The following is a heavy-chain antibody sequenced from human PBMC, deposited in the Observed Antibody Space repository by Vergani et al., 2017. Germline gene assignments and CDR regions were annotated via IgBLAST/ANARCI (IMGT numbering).Heavy chain of an antibody. CDR2: IHYSENT. CDR1: GGSMSGYY. CDR3: ASDTHSGQRADR. V-gene: IGHV4-59*01. Sequence: QVRLQESGRGLVKPSETLSLTCSVSGGSMSGYYWSWIRQPPGKGLEWIGSIHYSENTNYNPSLKTRVTISVDTSKNQFSLTLTSVTAADTAVYYCASDTHSGQRADRWGQGILVTVTS. J-gene: IGHJ5*02. D-gene: IGHD6-19*01.